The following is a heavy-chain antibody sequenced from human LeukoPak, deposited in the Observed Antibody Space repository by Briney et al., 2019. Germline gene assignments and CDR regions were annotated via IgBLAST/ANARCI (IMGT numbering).Heavy chain of an antibody. Sequence: PGRSLRLSCAASGFTFSSYAMHWVRQAPGKGLERVAVISYDGSNKYYADSVKGRFTISRDNSKNTLYLQMNSLRAEDTAVYYCARDQYDSSGYYYLGHPYHYYYYGMDVWGQGTTVTVSS. J-gene: IGHJ6*02. CDR2: ISYDGSNK. V-gene: IGHV3-30-3*01. D-gene: IGHD3-22*01. CDR3: ARDQYDSSGYYYLGHPYHYYYYGMDV. CDR1: GFTFSSYA.